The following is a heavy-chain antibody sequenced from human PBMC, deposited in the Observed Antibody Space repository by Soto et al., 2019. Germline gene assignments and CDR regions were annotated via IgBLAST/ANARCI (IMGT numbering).Heavy chain of an antibody. CDR3: AGELGAYGSSGRYYYAMDV. V-gene: IGHV3-30-3*01. J-gene: IGHJ6*02. CDR2: ISYDGSNK. CDR1: GFTFSSYA. D-gene: IGHD6-13*01. Sequence: QVQLVESGGGVVQPGRSLRLSCAASGFTFSSYAMHWVRQAPGKGLEWVAVISYDGSNKYYADSVKGRFTISRDNSKNTLYLEMNSRRAEDTALYYCAGELGAYGSSGRYYYAMDVWGQGTTVTVSS.